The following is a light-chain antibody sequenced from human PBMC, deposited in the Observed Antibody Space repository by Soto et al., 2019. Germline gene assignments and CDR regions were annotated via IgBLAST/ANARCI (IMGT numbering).Light chain of an antibody. V-gene: IGKV1-27*01. CDR2: AAS. J-gene: IGKJ4*01. CDR3: QKYTNVPA. Sequence: DIQMTQSPSSLSASEGDRVTITCRASQGISNYLAWYQQIPGKVPKLLISAASTLQSGVPSRFSGSGSGTDFTLTISSLQPEDVANYYCQKYTNVPAFGGGTKVEIK. CDR1: QGISNY.